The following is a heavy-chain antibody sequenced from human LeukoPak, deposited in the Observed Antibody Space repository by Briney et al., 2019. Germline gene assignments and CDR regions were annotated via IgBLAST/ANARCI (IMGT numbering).Heavy chain of an antibody. D-gene: IGHD1-1*01. J-gene: IGHJ6*03. CDR2: IYTSGST. Sequence: PSETLSLTCTVSGGSISSYYWSWIRQPAGKGLEWIGRIYTSGSTNYNPSLKSRVIMSVDTSKNQFSLNLSSVTAADTAGYYRARDYLERLDRSYMDVWGKGTTVTVSS. CDR1: GGSISSYY. V-gene: IGHV4-4*07. CDR3: ARDYLERLDRSYMDV.